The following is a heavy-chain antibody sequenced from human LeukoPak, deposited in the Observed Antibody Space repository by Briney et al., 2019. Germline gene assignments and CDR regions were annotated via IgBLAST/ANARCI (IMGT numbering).Heavy chain of an antibody. CDR1: GYTFTSYG. CDR3: ARPSAVVGRPLGYMDV. D-gene: IGHD1-26*01. J-gene: IGHJ6*03. CDR2: ISAYNGNT. Sequence: ASVKVSCKASGYTFTSYGISWVRQAPGQGLEWMGWISAYNGNTNYAQKLQGRVTMTTDTSTSTAYMELRSLRSDDTAVYYCARPSAVVGRPLGYMDVWGKGSTVTVSS. V-gene: IGHV1-18*01.